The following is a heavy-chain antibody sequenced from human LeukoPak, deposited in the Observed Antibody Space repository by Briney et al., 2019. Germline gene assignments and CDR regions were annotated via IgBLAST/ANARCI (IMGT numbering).Heavy chain of an antibody. Sequence: GGSLRLSCAASGLTFSRYSMNWVRQAPGEGLEWVSSISSSSSYIYYADSVKGRFTISRDNAKNSLYLQMNSLRPEDTAVYYFARDTAGALNFDYWGQGPLVTVSS. V-gene: IGHV3-21*01. D-gene: IGHD1-26*01. CDR1: GLTFSRYS. CDR2: ISSSSSYI. J-gene: IGHJ4*02. CDR3: ARDTAGALNFDY.